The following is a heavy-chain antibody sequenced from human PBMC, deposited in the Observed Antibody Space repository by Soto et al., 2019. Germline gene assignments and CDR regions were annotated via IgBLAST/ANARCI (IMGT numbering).Heavy chain of an antibody. CDR2: ISQGGSEK. J-gene: IGHJ5*02. CDR3: ARVRYQLLPPWFDP. Sequence: GGSLRLSCAASGFTFSSYAMSWVRQAPGKGLEWVANISQGGSEKYYVDSVKGRFTISRDNAKNSLYLQMNSLRAEDTAVYYCARVRYQLLPPWFDPWGQGTLVTVSS. D-gene: IGHD2-2*01. V-gene: IGHV3-7*01. CDR1: GFTFSSYA.